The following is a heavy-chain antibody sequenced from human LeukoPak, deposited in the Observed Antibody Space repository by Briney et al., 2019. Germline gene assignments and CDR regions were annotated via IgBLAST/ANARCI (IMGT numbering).Heavy chain of an antibody. CDR1: GFIFDDYV. V-gene: IGHV3-9*03. CDR3: VKDKTDFWSGYFDY. CDR2: ISWNSDSI. J-gene: IGHJ4*02. Sequence: GGSLRLSCAASGFIFDDYVMHWVRQTPGKGLEWVSGISWNSDSIVYADSVKGRFTISRDNAKNSLYLQMNSLRSEDMALYYCVKDKTDFWSGYFDYWGQGTLVTVSS. D-gene: IGHD3-3*01.